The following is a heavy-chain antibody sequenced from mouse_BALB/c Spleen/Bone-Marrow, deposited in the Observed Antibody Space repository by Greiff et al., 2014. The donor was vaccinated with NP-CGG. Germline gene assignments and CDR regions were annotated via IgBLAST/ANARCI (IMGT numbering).Heavy chain of an antibody. V-gene: IGHV1S56*01. CDR1: GYTSTSYY. J-gene: IGHJ4*01. Sequence: QVQLKESGPELVKPGASVRISCKASGYTSTSYYIHWVKQRSGQGLEWIGWIYPGNVNTEYNEKFKGKATLTADKSSSTAYMQLSSLTSEDSAVYFCARDTMDYWGQGTSVTVSS. CDR2: IYPGNVNT. CDR3: ARDTMDY.